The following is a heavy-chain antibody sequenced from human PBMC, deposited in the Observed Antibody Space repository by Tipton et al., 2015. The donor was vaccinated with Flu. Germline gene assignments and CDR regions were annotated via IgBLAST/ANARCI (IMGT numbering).Heavy chain of an antibody. Sequence: TLSLTCTVSGYFISSGYYWGWIWQSPGTGLQWIATIIQSGNAYYNPSLRSRVTISVDTTKNLFSLNLSSVTATDTAVYYCARALNSGREYTFDIWGRGTVVTVSS. CDR2: IIQSGNA. CDR3: ARALNSGREYTFDI. CDR1: GYFISSGYY. V-gene: IGHV4-38-2*02. D-gene: IGHD1-26*01. J-gene: IGHJ3*02.